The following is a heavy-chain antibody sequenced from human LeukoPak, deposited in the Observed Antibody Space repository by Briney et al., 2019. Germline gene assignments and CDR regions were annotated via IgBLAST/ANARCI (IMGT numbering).Heavy chain of an antibody. CDR2: IYYSGST. D-gene: IGHD6-13*01. V-gene: IGHV4-39*01. CDR3: ARHGTRIAAAAGDY. CDR1: GGSISSSSYY. Sequence: SETLSLTCTVSGGSISSSSYYWGWIRQPPGKGLEWIGSIYYSGSTYYNPSLKSRVTISVGTSKNQFSLKLSSVTAADTAVYYCARHGTRIAAAAGDYWGQGTLVTVSS. J-gene: IGHJ4*02.